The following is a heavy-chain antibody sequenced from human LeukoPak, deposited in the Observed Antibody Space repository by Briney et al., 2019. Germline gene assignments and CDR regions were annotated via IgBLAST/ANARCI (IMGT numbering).Heavy chain of an antibody. CDR1: GFTFTDFG. V-gene: IGHV3-30*02. CDR3: AKDRDDYGDDC. CDR2: K. D-gene: IGHD4-17*01. J-gene: IGHJ4*02. Sequence: SGGSLRLSCAASGFTFTDFGMHWVRQAPGKGLDWVSHKFYAESVKGRFTISRDNSKNTLYLQMNGLRAEDTAVYYCAKDRDDYGDDCWGQGILVTVST.